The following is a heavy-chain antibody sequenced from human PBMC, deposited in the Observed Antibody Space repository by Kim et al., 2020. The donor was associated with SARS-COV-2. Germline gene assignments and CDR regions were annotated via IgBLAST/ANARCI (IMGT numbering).Heavy chain of an antibody. J-gene: IGHJ6*02. D-gene: IGHD3-3*01. Sequence: SETLSLTCTVSGGSISSSSYYWGWIRQPPGKGLEWIGSIYYSGSTYYNPSLKSRVTISVDTSKNQFSLKLSSVTAADTAVYYCATSPGRDFWSGFVGYYYRMDVCGQGNTLTVSS. V-gene: IGHV4-39*01. CDR2: IYYSGST. CDR1: GGSISSSSYY. CDR3: ATSPGRDFWSGFVGYYYRMDV.